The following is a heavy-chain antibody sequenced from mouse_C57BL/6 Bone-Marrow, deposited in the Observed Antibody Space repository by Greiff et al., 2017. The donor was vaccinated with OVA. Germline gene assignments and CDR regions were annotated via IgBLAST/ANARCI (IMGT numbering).Heavy chain of an antibody. J-gene: IGHJ3*01. Sequence: VQLQQPGAELVKPGASVKKSCKASGYTFTSYWITWVKQRPGQGLEWIGDIYPGSGSTNYNEKFKSKATLTVDTSSSTAYMQLSSLTSEDSAVYYCARGGFYDYDGFAYWGQGTLVTVSA. CDR3: ARGGFYDYDGFAY. V-gene: IGHV1-55*01. CDR2: IYPGSGST. CDR1: GYTFTSYW. D-gene: IGHD2-4*01.